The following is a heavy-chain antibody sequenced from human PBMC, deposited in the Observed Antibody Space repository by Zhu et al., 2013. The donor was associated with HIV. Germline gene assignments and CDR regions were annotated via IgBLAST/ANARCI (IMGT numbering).Heavy chain of an antibody. CDR2: INPNSGGT. D-gene: IGHD6-13*01. J-gene: IGHJ4*02. CDR3: ARDGLYLERSSSWFN. V-gene: IGHV1-2*02. Sequence: QVQLVQSGAEVKKPGASVKVSCKASGYTFTGYYMHWVRQAPGQGLEWMGWINPNSGGTNYAQKFQGRVTMTRDTSISTAYMELSRLRSDDTAVYYCARDGLYLERSSSWFNWGQGTLVTVSS. CDR1: GYTFTGYY.